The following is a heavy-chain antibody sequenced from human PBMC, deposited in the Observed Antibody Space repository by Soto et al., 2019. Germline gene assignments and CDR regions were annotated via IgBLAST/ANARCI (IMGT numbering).Heavy chain of an antibody. CDR1: GFTFSSYA. D-gene: IGHD3-10*01. J-gene: IGHJ6*02. CDR3: AKAMVRGALRDYGMGV. Sequence: GGSLRLSCAASGFTFSSYAMSWVRQAPGKSLAWVSAISGSGGSTYYADSVKGRFTISRDNSKNTLYLQMNSLRAEDTAVYYWAKAMVRGALRDYGMGVWGQGXTVTV. V-gene: IGHV3-23*01. CDR2: ISGSGGST.